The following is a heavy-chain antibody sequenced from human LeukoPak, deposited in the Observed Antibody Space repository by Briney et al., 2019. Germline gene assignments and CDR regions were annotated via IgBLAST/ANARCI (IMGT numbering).Heavy chain of an antibody. D-gene: IGHD6-19*01. Sequence: PGGSLRLSCTASGFTFGDYALSWVRQAPGKGLEWVGFVRSKAYGETTEYAASVKVRFTISRDDSKSIAYLQMNSLKTEDTAVYYCTRDAPTLRGGWYYFDYWGQGTLVTVSS. V-gene: IGHV3-49*04. CDR2: VRSKAYGETT. CDR3: TRDAPTLRGGWYYFDY. CDR1: GFTFGDYA. J-gene: IGHJ4*02.